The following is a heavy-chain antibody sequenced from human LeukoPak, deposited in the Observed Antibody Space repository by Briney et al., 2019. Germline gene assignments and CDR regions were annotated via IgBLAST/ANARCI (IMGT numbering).Heavy chain of an antibody. Sequence: GGSLRLSCAASGFTFSSYAMSWVRQALEKGLEWVSAISGSGGSTYYADSVKGRFTISRDNSKNTLYLQMNSLRAEDTAVYYCADMVRGVSSSFDYWGQGTLVTDSS. CDR2: ISGSGGST. V-gene: IGHV3-23*01. J-gene: IGHJ4*02. CDR3: ADMVRGVSSSFDY. CDR1: GFTFSSYA. D-gene: IGHD3-10*01.